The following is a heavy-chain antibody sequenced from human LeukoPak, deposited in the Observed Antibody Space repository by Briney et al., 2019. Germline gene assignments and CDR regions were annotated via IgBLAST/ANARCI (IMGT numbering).Heavy chain of an antibody. CDR3: ARDESYGDYPSPYYGMDV. CDR2: ISSSSSYI. CDR1: GFTFSGYS. V-gene: IGHV3-21*01. D-gene: IGHD4-17*01. J-gene: IGHJ6*02. Sequence: GGSLRLPCAASGFTFSGYSMNWVRQAPGKGLEWVSSISSSSSYIYYADSVKGRFTISRDNAKNSLYLQMNSLRAEDTAVYYCARDESYGDYPSPYYGMDVWGQGTTVTASS.